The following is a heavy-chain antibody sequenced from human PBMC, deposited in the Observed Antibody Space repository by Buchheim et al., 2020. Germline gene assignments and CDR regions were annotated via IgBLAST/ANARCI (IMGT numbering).Heavy chain of an antibody. J-gene: IGHJ6*02. CDR2: ISHDGSGK. CDR3: ARDLFLGGSMDA. Sequence: QVQLVESGGSVVQPGASLRLSCAASGFTFSTYALHWVRQAPDKGLEWVAVISHDGSGKHYTDSVEGRFSISRDNSRETVYLQMNSLRPEDTAVYYCARDLFLGGSMDACGQGTT. CDR1: GFTFSTYA. D-gene: IGHD3-10*01. V-gene: IGHV3-30*14.